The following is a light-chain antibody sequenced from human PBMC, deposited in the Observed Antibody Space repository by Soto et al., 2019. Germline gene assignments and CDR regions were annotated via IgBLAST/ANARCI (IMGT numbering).Light chain of an antibody. CDR1: QSVGSSY. CDR3: HHYGSSSWT. Sequence: TLSLSPGDTASLSCRASQSVGSSYLGWYQQKPGQAPRLLISGASGRATGIPDRFSGSGSGTDFTLTISGLEPEDFAVYYCHHYGSSSWTFGQGTKVDIK. CDR2: GAS. V-gene: IGKV3-20*01. J-gene: IGKJ1*01.